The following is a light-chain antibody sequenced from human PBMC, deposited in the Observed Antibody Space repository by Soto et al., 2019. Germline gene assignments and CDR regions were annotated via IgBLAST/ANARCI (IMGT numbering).Light chain of an antibody. Sequence: EIVLTQSPGTLSLSPGERATLSCGASQSVSNNYLAWYQQKPGQAPRLLIYGASNRATGIPARFSGSGSGTDFTLTINRLEPEDFAVYYCQQYDSSPRTFGQGTKVDIK. V-gene: IGKV3-20*01. CDR1: QSVSNNY. J-gene: IGKJ1*01. CDR2: GAS. CDR3: QQYDSSPRT.